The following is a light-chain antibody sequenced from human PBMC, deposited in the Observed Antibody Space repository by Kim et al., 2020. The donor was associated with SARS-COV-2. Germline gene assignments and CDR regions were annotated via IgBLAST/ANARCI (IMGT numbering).Light chain of an antibody. V-gene: IGKV3-20*01. CDR3: QQYDSSPT. J-gene: IGKJ1*01. CDR2: GAS. CDR1: QTVSSSY. Sequence: LSHGERATLSCRASQTVSSSYLAWYQQKPGQTPRLLIYGASSRAPGIPDRFSGSGSGTDFTLTISRLEPEDFAVYYCQQYDSSPTFGQGTKVEIK.